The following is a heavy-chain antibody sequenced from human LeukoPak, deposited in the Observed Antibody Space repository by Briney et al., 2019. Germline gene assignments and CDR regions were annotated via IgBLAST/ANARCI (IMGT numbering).Heavy chain of an antibody. CDR1: GYSFTSYW. D-gene: IGHD1-26*01. V-gene: IGHV5-51*01. Sequence: GESLKISCKGSGYSFTSYWIGWVRKMPGKGLEWMGIIYPGDSDTRYSPSFQGQVTISADKSISTAYLQWSSLKASDTAMYYCARPRGGSGSYYDAFDIWGQGTMVTVSS. J-gene: IGHJ3*02. CDR3: ARPRGGSGSYYDAFDI. CDR2: IYPGDSDT.